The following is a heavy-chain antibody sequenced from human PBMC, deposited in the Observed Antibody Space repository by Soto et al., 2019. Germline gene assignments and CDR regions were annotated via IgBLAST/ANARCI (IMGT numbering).Heavy chain of an antibody. CDR1: GFTFSSYA. Sequence: QVQLVESGGGVVQPGRSLRLSCAASGFTFSSYAMHWVRQAPGKGLEWVAVISYDGSNKYYADSVKGRFTISRDNFKNTLYLQMNSLRAEDTAVYYCARDLNLLDCTNGVCYSSWFDPWGQGTLVTVSS. CDR3: ARDLNLLDCTNGVCYSSWFDP. CDR2: ISYDGSNK. J-gene: IGHJ5*02. V-gene: IGHV3-30-3*01. D-gene: IGHD2-8*01.